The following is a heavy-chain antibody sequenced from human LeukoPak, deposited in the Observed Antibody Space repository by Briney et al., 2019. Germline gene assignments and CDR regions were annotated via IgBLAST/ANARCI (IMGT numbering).Heavy chain of an antibody. CDR1: GFTFSSYG. CDR3: ARETPSADAAFDY. D-gene: IGHD2-15*01. J-gene: IGHJ4*02. CDR2: IWYDGSKK. Sequence: GGSLRPSCAVSGFTFSSYGMHWVRQAPGKGLEWVAVIWYDGSKKYYADSVKGRFTISRDNSKNTLDLQMNSLRAEDTAVYYCARETPSADAAFDYWGQGTLVTVSS. V-gene: IGHV3-33*01.